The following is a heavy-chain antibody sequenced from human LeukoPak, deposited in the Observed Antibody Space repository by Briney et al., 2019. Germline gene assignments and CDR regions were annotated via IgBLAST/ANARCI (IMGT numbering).Heavy chain of an antibody. V-gene: IGHV1-69*06. CDR3: ASSYFGELLYPLEY. D-gene: IGHD3-10*01. Sequence: SVKVSCKASGGTFSSYAISWLRQAPGQGLEWMGRIIPIFGTANYAQKFQGRVTITADKSTSTAYMELSSLRSEDTAVYYCASSYFGELLYPLEYWGQGTLVTVSS. CDR2: IIPIFGTA. J-gene: IGHJ4*02. CDR1: GGTFSSYA.